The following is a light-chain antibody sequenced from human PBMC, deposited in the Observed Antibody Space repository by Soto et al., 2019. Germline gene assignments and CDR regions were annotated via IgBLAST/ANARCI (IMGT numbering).Light chain of an antibody. Sequence: DIQMTQSPSSLSASVGDRVTITCRASQGISNFLAWHQQKPGKVPKLLIYAASTLQSGVPSRFSGSGSGTDFTLTITSLQPEDVATYYRQKYNSAPWTFGQGTKVDIK. J-gene: IGKJ1*01. CDR3: QKYNSAPWT. CDR2: AAS. CDR1: QGISNF. V-gene: IGKV1-27*01.